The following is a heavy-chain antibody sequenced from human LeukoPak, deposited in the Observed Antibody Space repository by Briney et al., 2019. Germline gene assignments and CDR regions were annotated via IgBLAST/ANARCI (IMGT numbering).Heavy chain of an antibody. CDR2: IKQDGSEK. CDR1: GFTFSTNW. D-gene: IGHD4-11*01. CDR3: ATTVSGYFDQ. Sequence: GGSLRLSCAASGFTFSTNWMSWVRQAPGQGLEWVANIKQDGSEKYYVDSVTGRFTISRDNAKNSLYLQMNSLRVEDTAVYYCATTVSGYFDQWGQGTLVTVSS. V-gene: IGHV3-7*01. J-gene: IGHJ1*01.